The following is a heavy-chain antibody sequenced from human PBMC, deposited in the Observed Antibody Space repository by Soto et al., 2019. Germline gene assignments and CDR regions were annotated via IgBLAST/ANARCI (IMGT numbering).Heavy chain of an antibody. Sequence: SVKVSCKASGGTFGSDAITWVRQAPGQGLEWVGRIIPIFGTTNYAQNLQGRVTISADKSTLTSYMELHSLTSDDTALYYCARDRTDSGYYTNWLDPWGQGTQVTGSS. J-gene: IGHJ5*02. CDR3: ARDRTDSGYYTNWLDP. V-gene: IGHV1-69*06. CDR2: IIPIFGTT. D-gene: IGHD3-22*01. CDR1: GGTFGSDA.